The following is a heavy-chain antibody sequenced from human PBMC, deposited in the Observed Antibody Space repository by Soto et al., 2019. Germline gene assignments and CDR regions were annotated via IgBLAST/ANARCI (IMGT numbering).Heavy chain of an antibody. CDR1: GFTFDEFG. V-gene: IGHV3-7*01. CDR3: ARHRRGSARPTYYYYGMDV. J-gene: IGHJ6*02. D-gene: IGHD6-6*01. Sequence: PGGSLRLSCAASGFTFDEFGMSWVRQVPGKGPEWVANIKQDGSEKYYVDSVKGRFTISRDNAKNSLYLQMNSLRAEDTAVYYCARHRRGSARPTYYYYGMDVWGQGTTVTVSS. CDR2: IKQDGSEK.